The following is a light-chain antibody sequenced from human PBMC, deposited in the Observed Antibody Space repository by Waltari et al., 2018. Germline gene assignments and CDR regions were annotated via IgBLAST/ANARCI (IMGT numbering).Light chain of an antibody. V-gene: IGKV1-39*01. CDR1: RGIDAF. CDR2: DAS. CDR3: QQSYSAPVT. Sequence: DIQMTQSPSSLSASVGDRVNITCRASRGIDAFLNWYQQQPGKAPKLLIYDASTLQRGVPPRVSGTRIGTDFSLTISDLQPEDFATYFCQQSYSAPVTFGRGTRLE. J-gene: IGKJ5*01.